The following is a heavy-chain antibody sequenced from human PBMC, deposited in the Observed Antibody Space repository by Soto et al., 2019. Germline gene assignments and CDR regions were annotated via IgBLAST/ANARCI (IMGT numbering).Heavy chain of an antibody. V-gene: IGHV1-69*13. CDR1: GGTFSSYA. D-gene: IGHD2-15*01. CDR3: ARTEVAARYTTNWFDP. Sequence: SVKVSCKASGGTFSSYAISWVRQAPGQGLEWTGGIIPIFGTANYAQKFQGRVTITADESTSTAYMELSSLRSEDTAVYYCARTEVAARYTTNWFDPWGQGTLVTVSS. CDR2: IIPIFGTA. J-gene: IGHJ5*02.